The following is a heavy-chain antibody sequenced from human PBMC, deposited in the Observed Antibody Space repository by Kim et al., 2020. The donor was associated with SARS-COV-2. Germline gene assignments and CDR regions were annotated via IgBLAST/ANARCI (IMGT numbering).Heavy chain of an antibody. J-gene: IGHJ6*02. CDR3: ARARALGFGELGGIDV. D-gene: IGHD3-10*01. Sequence: GGSLRLSCTTSGFTFDDYAVNWFRQAPGKGLGWVGFIRSKTYGGATEYAASVKGRFTISRDDSKDIAYLQMNSLKTEDTALYYCARARALGFGELGGIDVWGHGTTVTVSS. CDR2: IRSKTYGGAT. CDR1: GFTFDDYA. V-gene: IGHV3-49*03.